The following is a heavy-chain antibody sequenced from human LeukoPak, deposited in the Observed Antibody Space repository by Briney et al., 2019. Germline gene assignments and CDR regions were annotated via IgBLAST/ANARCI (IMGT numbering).Heavy chain of an antibody. J-gene: IGHJ5*02. V-gene: IGHV4-39*01. D-gene: IGHD3-9*01. Sequence: SETLSLTCTVSGGSISSSSYYWGWIRQPPGKGLEWIGNISYSASTYYNPSLKSRVTISVHTSKNQFSLKLSSVTAADTAVYYCASIYYDILTGYGWFDPWGQGTLVTVSS. CDR2: ISYSAST. CDR1: GGSISSSSYY. CDR3: ASIYYDILTGYGWFDP.